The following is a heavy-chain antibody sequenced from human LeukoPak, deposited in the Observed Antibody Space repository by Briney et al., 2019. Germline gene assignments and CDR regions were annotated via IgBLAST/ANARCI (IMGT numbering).Heavy chain of an antibody. V-gene: IGHV3-13*01. CDR3: ARAAYDSSGYLTL. CDR2: IGTAGDT. D-gene: IGHD3-22*01. Sequence: GGSLRLSCAASGFTFSRYDMHWVRQATGKGLEWVSGIGTAGDTYYAGSVKGRFTISRDNSKNTLFLQMNSLRAEDTAVYYCARAAYDSSGYLTLWGQGTLVTVSS. J-gene: IGHJ4*02. CDR1: GFTFSRYD.